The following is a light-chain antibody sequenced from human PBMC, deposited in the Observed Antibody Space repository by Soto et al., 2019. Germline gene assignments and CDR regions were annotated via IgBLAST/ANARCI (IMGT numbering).Light chain of an antibody. V-gene: IGKV1D-13*01. J-gene: IGKJ5*01. CDR3: QQFNNYPT. CDR1: QGISSA. CDR2: DAS. Sequence: AIQLTQSPSSLSAYVGDRVTITCRASQGISSALAWYQQKPGKAPKLLIYDASSLESGVPSRFSGSGSGTDFTLTISSLQPEDFATYYCQQFNNYPTFGQGIRLEIQ.